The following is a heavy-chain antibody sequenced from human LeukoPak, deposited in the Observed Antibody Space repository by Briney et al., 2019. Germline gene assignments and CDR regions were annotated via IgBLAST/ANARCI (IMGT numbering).Heavy chain of an antibody. CDR1: GFTVSSYW. D-gene: IGHD2-2*01. J-gene: IGHJ6*03. CDR3: TRALGSSTTNRYMDV. CDR2: INSDGTGT. Sequence: GGSLRLSCAASGFTVSSYWMHWVRQAPGKGLVWVSRINSDGTGTNYADSVKGRFTISRDNAKNTLCLQMNSLRAEDTAVYYCTRALGSSTTNRYMDVWGKGTTVTVSS. V-gene: IGHV3-74*01.